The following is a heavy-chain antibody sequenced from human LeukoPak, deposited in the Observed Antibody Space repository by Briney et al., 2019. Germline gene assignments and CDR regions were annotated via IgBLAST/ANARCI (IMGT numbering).Heavy chain of an antibody. CDR3: ARAVFAFDI. CDR1: GASISIGSYY. Sequence: PSETLSLTCTVSGASISIGSYYWSWIRQPPGKGLEWIGYLHYSRSTNYNPSLKSRVAISIDTSKNQFALKLSSVTAADTAVYYCARAVFAFDIWGQGTMVAVSP. D-gene: IGHD3-16*01. CDR2: LHYSRST. V-gene: IGHV4-61*01. J-gene: IGHJ3*02.